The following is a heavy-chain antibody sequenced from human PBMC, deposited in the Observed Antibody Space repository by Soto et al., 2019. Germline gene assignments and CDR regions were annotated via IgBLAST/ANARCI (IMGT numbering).Heavy chain of an antibody. CDR2: IYWEDDE. Sequence: QITLKESGPTLVKPTQTLTLTCTFSGYSLSTTAEGVGWIRQPPGKALEWLALIYWEDDERYSPSLKSRLTITKDTSKNQVVLTMTNVDPVYTATYYCAHGSCSSADCYPNPYLDYWGQGILVTVSS. CDR3: AHGSCSSADCYPNPYLDY. D-gene: IGHD2-2*01. V-gene: IGHV2-5*02. J-gene: IGHJ4*02. CDR1: GYSLSTTAEG.